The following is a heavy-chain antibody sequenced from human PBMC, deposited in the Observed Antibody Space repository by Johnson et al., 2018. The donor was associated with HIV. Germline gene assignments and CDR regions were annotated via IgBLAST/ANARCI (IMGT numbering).Heavy chain of an antibody. Sequence: QVQLVESGGGLVKPGGSLRLSCAASGFTFSDYYMSWIRQAPGKGLEWVSYISSSGSTIYYADSVKGRFTISRDNAKNSLYLQMNSLKTEDTAVYYCTRDRTMIVVKTAFDIWGQGTMVTVSS. V-gene: IGHV3-11*01. CDR1: GFTFSDYY. D-gene: IGHD3-22*01. CDR2: ISSSGSTI. J-gene: IGHJ3*02. CDR3: TRDRTMIVVKTAFDI.